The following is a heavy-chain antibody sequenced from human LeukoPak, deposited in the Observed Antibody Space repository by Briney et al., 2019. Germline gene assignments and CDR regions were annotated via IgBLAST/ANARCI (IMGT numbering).Heavy chain of an antibody. CDR3: ARGKIRISSSWYGAFWY. V-gene: IGHV1-8*03. CDR1: GYTFTSYD. J-gene: IGHJ4*02. D-gene: IGHD6-13*01. Sequence: ASVKVSCKASGYTFTSYDINWVRQATGQGLEWMGWMNPNSGNTGYAQKFQGRVTITRNTSISTAYMELSSLRSEVTAVYYCARGKIRISSSWYGAFWYWGQGTLVTVSS. CDR2: MNPNSGNT.